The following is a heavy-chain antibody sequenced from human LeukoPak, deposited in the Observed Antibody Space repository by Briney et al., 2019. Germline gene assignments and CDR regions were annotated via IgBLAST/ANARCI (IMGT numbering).Heavy chain of an antibody. CDR1: GFTFSRRG. CDR2: ISYDGSDK. CDR3: AKDAATPALDY. Sequence: GGSLRLSCAASGFTFSRRGMHWVRQAPGKGLEWVAVISYDGSDKYYADFVKGRFTISRDNPKSTLFLQINSLRGEDTAVYYCAKDAATPALDYWGQETLVTVSS. V-gene: IGHV3-30*18. D-gene: IGHD2-15*01. J-gene: IGHJ4*02.